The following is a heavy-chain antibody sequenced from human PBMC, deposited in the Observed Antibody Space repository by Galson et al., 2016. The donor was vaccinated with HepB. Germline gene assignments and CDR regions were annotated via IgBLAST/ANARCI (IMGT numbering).Heavy chain of an antibody. CDR3: ASHKGWSYQNFDY. V-gene: IGHV1-18*01. J-gene: IGHJ4*02. Sequence: SVKVSCKASGYTFTNYGISWVRQAPGQGLEWMGWISAYNGDTSYAQKLQGRVTMTTDTSTSTAYMELRSLRSVDTAVYYCASHKGWSYQNFDYWGQGTLVTVSS. CDR1: GYTFTNYG. D-gene: IGHD1-26*01. CDR2: ISAYNGDT.